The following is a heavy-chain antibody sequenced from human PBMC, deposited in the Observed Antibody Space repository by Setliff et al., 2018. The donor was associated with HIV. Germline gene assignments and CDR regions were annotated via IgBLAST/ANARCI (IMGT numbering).Heavy chain of an antibody. V-gene: IGHV3-30*04. CDR1: GFTFSSYA. D-gene: IGHD3-16*01. CDR3: ARDRIESALNY. Sequence: GGSLRLSCAASGFTFSSYAMSWVRQAPGKGLEWVAVISYDGSNKYYADSVKGRFTISRDNSKNTLYLQMNSLRAEDTAVYYCARDRIESALNYWGQGTLVTVSS. J-gene: IGHJ4*02. CDR2: ISYDGSNK.